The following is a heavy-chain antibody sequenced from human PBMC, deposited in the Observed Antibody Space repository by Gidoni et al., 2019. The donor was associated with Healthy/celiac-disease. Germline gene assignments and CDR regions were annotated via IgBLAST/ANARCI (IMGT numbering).Heavy chain of an antibody. J-gene: IGHJ6*02. V-gene: IGHV3-7*01. CDR2: IKQDGSEK. CDR3: ARDPYYYDSSGYYSGYGMDV. D-gene: IGHD3-22*01. CDR1: GFTFSIYW. Sequence: EVQLVESGGGLVQPGGSLRLSCAASGFTFSIYWLSWVRQAPGKGLEWVANIKQDGSEKYYVDSVKGRFTISRDNAKNSLYLQMNSLRAEDTAVYYCARDPYYYDSSGYYSGYGMDVWGQGTTVTVSS.